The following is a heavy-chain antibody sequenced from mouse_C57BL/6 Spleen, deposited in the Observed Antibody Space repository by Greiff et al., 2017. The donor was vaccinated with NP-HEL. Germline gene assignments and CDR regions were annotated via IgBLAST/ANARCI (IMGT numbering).Heavy chain of an antibody. D-gene: IGHD1-1*01. V-gene: IGHV1-39*01. CDR2: INPNYGTT. CDR3: ARSITTVVENAMDY. Sequence: VHVKQSGPELVKPGASVKISCKASGYSFTDYNMNWVKQSNGKSLEWIGVINPNYGTTSYNQKFKGKATLTVDQSSSTAYMQLNSLTSEDSAVYYCARSITTVVENAMDYWGQGTSVTVSS. J-gene: IGHJ4*01. CDR1: GYSFTDYN.